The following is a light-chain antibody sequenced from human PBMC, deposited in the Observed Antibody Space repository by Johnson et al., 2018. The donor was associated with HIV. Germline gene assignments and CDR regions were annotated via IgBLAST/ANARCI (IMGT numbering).Light chain of an antibody. CDR2: DNN. V-gene: IGLV1-51*01. CDR3: GTWGSRLSAYV. J-gene: IGLJ1*01. Sequence: QPVLTQPPSVSAAPGQKVTISCSGSSSNIGNNYVSWYQQLPGTAPKLLIYDNNKRPSGIPDRFSGSKSGTSATLGITGLQTGDEADYYCGTWGSRLSAYVFGTGTKVTVL. CDR1: SSNIGNNY.